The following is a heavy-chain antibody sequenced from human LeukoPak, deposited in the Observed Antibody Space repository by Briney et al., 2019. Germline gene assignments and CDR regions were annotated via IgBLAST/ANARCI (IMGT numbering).Heavy chain of an antibody. Sequence: SETQSLTCTVSGVSTSSDYWSWIRQSPGKGLEWVGYVYNSGDTGKNPSLKSRVTILLDTSKNQCSLKLTSVSAADTAVYYCARLKLGAYFDLWGRGTLVTVSS. CDR2: VYNSGDT. J-gene: IGHJ2*01. D-gene: IGHD3-16*01. CDR1: GVSTSSDY. V-gene: IGHV4-59*08. CDR3: ARLKLGAYFDL.